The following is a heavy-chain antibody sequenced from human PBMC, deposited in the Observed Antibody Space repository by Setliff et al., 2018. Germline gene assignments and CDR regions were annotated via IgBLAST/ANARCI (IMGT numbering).Heavy chain of an antibody. CDR3: ARDRGGTNPWFDP. V-gene: IGHV3-15*01. D-gene: IGHD3-10*01. Sequence: GGSLRLSCVGSGFGFSDAGMTWVRQAPGKGLEWVGHIKSKAYGGTADYATAVKGRFSISRDDSKDTVFLQMNSLRAEDTAVYYCARDRGGTNPWFDPWGQGTLVTVSS. CDR2: IKSKAYGGTA. CDR1: GFGFSDAG. J-gene: IGHJ5*02.